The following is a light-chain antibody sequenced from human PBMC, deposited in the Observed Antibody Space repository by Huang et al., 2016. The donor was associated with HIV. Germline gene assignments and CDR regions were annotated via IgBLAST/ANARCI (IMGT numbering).Light chain of an antibody. CDR2: SAS. V-gene: IGKV1-16*01. CDR3: HQYYSFPYT. J-gene: IGKJ2*01. CDR1: QGISTY. Sequence: DIQMTQSPFSLSASVGDRVTVTCRASQGISTYLAWFQQKPGKAPKSLIYSASTLQTGVTSMFSGSGSGTDFTLTISGLQPDDSATYYCHQYYSFPYTFGQGTKLDIK.